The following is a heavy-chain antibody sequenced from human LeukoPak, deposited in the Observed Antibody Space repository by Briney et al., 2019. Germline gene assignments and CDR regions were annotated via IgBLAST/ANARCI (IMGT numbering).Heavy chain of an antibody. D-gene: IGHD3-10*01. V-gene: IGHV4-30-2*01. Sequence: SETLSLTCAVSGGSISSGGYSWSWIRQPPGKGLEWIGYIYHSGSTYYNPSLKSRVTISVDRSKNQFSPKLSSVTAADTAVYYCASAARFGELSMWGQGTLVTVSS. CDR1: GGSISSGGYS. CDR3: ASAARFGELSM. CDR2: IYHSGST. J-gene: IGHJ4*02.